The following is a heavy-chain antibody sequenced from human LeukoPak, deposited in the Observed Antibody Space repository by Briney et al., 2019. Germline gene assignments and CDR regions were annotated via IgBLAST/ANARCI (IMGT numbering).Heavy chain of an antibody. CDR2: ISYDGSNK. CDR3: AREGDGLDY. V-gene: IGHV3-30*04. CDR1: GFTFSSYA. J-gene: IGHJ4*02. Sequence: GRSLRLSCAASGFTFSSYAMHWVRQAPGKGLEWVAVISYDGSNKYYADSVKGRFTISRDNYKNTLYLKMNSQRAEDTAVYYCAREGDGLDYWGQGTLVTVSS. D-gene: IGHD3-16*01.